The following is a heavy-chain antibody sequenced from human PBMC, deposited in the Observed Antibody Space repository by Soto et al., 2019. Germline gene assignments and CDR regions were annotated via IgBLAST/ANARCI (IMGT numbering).Heavy chain of an antibody. CDR3: ATVTTHYYFDY. V-gene: IGHV2-5*01. CDR2: IYWNDDK. D-gene: IGHD4-17*01. CDR1: GFSLSTSGVG. Sequence: QITLKESGPTLVKPTQTLTLTCTFSGFSLSTSGVGVGWIRQPPGKALEWLALIYWNDDKRYSPSLKSSLTITKDTSKNQVVLTMTNMDPVDTATYYCATVTTHYYFDYLGQGTLVTVSS. J-gene: IGHJ4*02.